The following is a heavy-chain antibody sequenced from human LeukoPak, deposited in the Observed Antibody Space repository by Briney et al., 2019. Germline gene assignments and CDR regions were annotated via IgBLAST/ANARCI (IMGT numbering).Heavy chain of an antibody. CDR1: GFTFSIYG. Sequence: GGSLRLSCVASGFTFSIYGMHWVRQAPGKGLEWVAYLAYDASLVDYTNSEKGRFTISRDNSKNTLFLQMNSLRPEDTAVYYCAKKGGSWNYFDSWGQGTLVTVSS. D-gene: IGHD6-13*01. CDR2: LAYDASLV. J-gene: IGHJ4*02. V-gene: IGHV3-30*02. CDR3: AKKGGSWNYFDS.